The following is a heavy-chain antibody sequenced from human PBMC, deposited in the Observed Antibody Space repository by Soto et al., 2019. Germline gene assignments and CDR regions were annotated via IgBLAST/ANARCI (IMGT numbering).Heavy chain of an antibody. V-gene: IGHV3-48*01. D-gene: IGHD5-12*01. CDR2: ISSRSTTI. J-gene: IGHJ4*02. CDR1: GFTFSSYS. CDR3: ARERDGYTSHFYY. Sequence: EVQLVESGGGVVQPGGSLRLSCAASGFTFSSYSMNWVRQAPGKGLEWVSYISSRSTTIDYPDSVKGRFTISRDNAKNALYLQMNCLRVEDTAVYYCARERDGYTSHFYYWGQGTQFTVSS.